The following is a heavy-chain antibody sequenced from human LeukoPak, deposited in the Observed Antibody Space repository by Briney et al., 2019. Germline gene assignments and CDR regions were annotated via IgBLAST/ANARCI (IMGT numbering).Heavy chain of an antibody. D-gene: IGHD3-22*01. CDR1: GFTFSSYA. CDR2: SGDNT. Sequence: GGSLRLSCAASGFTFSSYAMSWARQAPGKGLEWVSGSGDNTRYADSVKGRFTISRDNSKNTLDLQMNGLRAEDTAVYYCAKSWRYYDSSNYYAFDIWGQGTMVTVSS. J-gene: IGHJ3*02. V-gene: IGHV3-23*01. CDR3: AKSWRYYDSSNYYAFDI.